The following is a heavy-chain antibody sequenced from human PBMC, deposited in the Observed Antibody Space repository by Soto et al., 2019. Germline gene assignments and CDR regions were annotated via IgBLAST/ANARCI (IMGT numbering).Heavy chain of an antibody. CDR3: AIYHPELFRFDC. Sequence: ASVKVSCKAYDFSFTSHGISWVRQAPGQGLEWMGWISLYNGNTNYAQQCQGRVTMTTDTSTSTAYMELRSLRSDDTAMYFCAIYHPELFRFDCLGQGTLFTVSS. D-gene: IGHD3-10*01. CDR2: ISLYNGNT. CDR1: DFSFTSHG. J-gene: IGHJ4*02. V-gene: IGHV1-18*04.